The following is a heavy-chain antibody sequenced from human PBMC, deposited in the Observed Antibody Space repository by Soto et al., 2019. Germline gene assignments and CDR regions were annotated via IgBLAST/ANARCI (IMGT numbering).Heavy chain of an antibody. D-gene: IGHD3-3*01. V-gene: IGHV3-30*18. Sequence: QVQLVESGGGVVQPGRSLRLSCAASGFTFSSYGMHWVRQAPGKGLEWVAVISYDGSNKYYADSVKGRFTISRDNSKNTLYLQMNSLRAEDTAVYYCAKDLNPYDFWSGYSPDAFDIWGQGTMVTVSS. CDR2: ISYDGSNK. J-gene: IGHJ3*02. CDR3: AKDLNPYDFWSGYSPDAFDI. CDR1: GFTFSSYG.